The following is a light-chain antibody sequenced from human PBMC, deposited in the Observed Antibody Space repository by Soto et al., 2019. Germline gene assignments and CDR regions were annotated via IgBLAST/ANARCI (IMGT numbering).Light chain of an antibody. CDR1: SSDVVGYNS. CDR2: EVS. CDR3: SSYAGSDNYVV. J-gene: IGLJ2*01. Sequence: QSVLTQPPSASGSPGQSVTISCTGTSSDVVGYNSVSWYRQHPGKAPKHMIYEVSRRPSGVPDRFSASKSGNTASLTVSGLQAEDEADYYCSSYAGSDNYVVFGGGTKVTVL. V-gene: IGLV2-8*01.